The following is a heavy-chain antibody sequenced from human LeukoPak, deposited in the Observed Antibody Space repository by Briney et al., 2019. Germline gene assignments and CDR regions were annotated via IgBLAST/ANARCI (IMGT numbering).Heavy chain of an antibody. D-gene: IGHD3-10*01. J-gene: IGHJ4*02. CDR3: AKVAKYYYGPETYYFFEH. CDR1: GFTFTTYW. CDR2: INQDGTEK. V-gene: IGHV3-7*01. Sequence: GESLRLSCAASGFTFTTYWMSWVRQAPGKGLEWVANINQDGTEKYYVDSVKGRFTISRDYAKKSLFLQMNSLRVEDTAVYYCAKVAKYYYGPETYYFFEHWGQGTPVTASS.